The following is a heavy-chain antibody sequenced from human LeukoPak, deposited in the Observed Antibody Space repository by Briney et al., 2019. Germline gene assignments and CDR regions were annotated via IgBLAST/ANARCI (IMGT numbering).Heavy chain of an antibody. V-gene: IGHV1-18*01. Sequence: GASVKVSCKASGYTFTSYGISWVRQAPGQGLEWMGWISAYNGNTNYAQKLHGRVTMTTDTSTSTAYMELRSLRSDDTAVYYCARGEYCSSTSCHGPFDYWGQGTLVTVSS. CDR1: GYTFTSYG. CDR2: ISAYNGNT. D-gene: IGHD2-2*01. CDR3: ARGEYCSSTSCHGPFDY. J-gene: IGHJ4*02.